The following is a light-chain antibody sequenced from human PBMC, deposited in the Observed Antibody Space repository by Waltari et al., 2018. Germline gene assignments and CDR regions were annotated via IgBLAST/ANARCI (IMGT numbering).Light chain of an antibody. J-gene: IGKJ1*01. Sequence: DIVMTQSPGSLAVSLGERATINCRSSQSILDNYKNKKHLAWYQKKPGQPLKLLIYWASTRESGVPDRFSGGGSGTEFTLTIRSVQAEDAAVYYCQQYYESPLTFGQGTKVEIE. CDR1: QSILDNYKNKKH. V-gene: IGKV4-1*01. CDR3: QQYYESPLT. CDR2: WAS.